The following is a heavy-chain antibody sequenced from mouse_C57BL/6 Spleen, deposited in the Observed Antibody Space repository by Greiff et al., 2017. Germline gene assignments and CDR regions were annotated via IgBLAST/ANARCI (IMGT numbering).Heavy chain of an antibody. CDR2: IDPETGGT. CDR3: TRGAYYGSSLDY. CDR1: GYTFTDYE. V-gene: IGHV1-15*01. D-gene: IGHD1-1*01. J-gene: IGHJ2*01. Sequence: QVQLKQSGAELVRPGASVTLSCKASGYTFTDYEMHWVKQTPVHGLEWIGAIDPETGGTAYNQKFKGKAILTADKSSSTAYMELRSLTSEDSAVYYCTRGAYYGSSLDYWGQGTTLTVSS.